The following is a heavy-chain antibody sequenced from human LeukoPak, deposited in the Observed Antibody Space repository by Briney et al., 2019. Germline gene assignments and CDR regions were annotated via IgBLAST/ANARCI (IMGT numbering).Heavy chain of an antibody. Sequence: ASVTVSCKVSGYTLTELSMHWVRQAPGKGLEWMGGFDPEDGETIYAQKFQGRVTMTEDTSTDTAYMELSSLRSEDTAVYYCATSDTAMLIFDYWGQGTLVTVSS. D-gene: IGHD5-18*01. CDR2: FDPEDGET. J-gene: IGHJ4*02. CDR1: GYTLTELS. CDR3: ATSDTAMLIFDY. V-gene: IGHV1-24*01.